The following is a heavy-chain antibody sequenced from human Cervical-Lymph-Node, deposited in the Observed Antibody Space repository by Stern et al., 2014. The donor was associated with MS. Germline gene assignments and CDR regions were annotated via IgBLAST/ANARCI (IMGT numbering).Heavy chain of an antibody. J-gene: IGHJ6*02. CDR1: GGTFSNYA. Sequence: VQLVESGAEVKKPGSSVKVSCKASGGTFSNYATSWVRQAPGQGLEWMGGIAPLCGKPNSAQQFQGRVTITADESPSTAYNDLSSLRSEDTAVYYCASPLTATSVPFGYYGMDVWGQGTTVTVS. V-gene: IGHV1-69*01. CDR2: IAPLCGKP. CDR3: ASPLTATSVPFGYYGMDV. D-gene: IGHD4-17*01.